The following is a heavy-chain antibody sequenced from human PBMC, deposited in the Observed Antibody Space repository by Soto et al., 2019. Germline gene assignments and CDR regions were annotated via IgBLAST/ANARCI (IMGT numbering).Heavy chain of an antibody. V-gene: IGHV1-8*01. J-gene: IGHJ4*01. D-gene: IGHD1-26*01. CDR3: ARGVSAGVDY. CDR1: GYSFTSLD. Sequence: QVQLVQSGAEVREPGASVKVSCKASGYSFTSLDINWVRQTAGQGLEWMGWMEPSTGRTGYAQKFQGRVTMTRDTSINTAYMDLTTLTSEDTAFYYCARGVSAGVDYWGHGTLVIVSS. CDR2: MEPSTGRT.